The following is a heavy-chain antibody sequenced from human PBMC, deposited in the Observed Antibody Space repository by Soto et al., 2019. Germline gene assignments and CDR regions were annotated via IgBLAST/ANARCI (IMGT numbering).Heavy chain of an antibody. Sequence: QVQLQESGPGLVRPSETLSLTCTVSSDSISSYYWIWIRQSPGKGLEWIAYTDYSGNTNYNPSLKSRVTISGDTSKNQFSLRLSSVTAADTAVYYCARAVGDPLYYLDYWGQGTLVNVSS. V-gene: IGHV4-59*08. CDR2: TDYSGNT. D-gene: IGHD6-19*01. J-gene: IGHJ4*02. CDR1: SDSISSYY. CDR3: ARAVGDPLYYLDY.